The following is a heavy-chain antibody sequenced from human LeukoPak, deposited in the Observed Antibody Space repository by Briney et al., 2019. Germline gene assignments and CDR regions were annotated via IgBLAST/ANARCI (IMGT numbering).Heavy chain of an antibody. D-gene: IGHD4/OR15-4a*01. V-gene: IGHV4-34*01. Sequence: SETLSLTCAVYGGSFSGYYWSWIRQPPGKGLEWIGEINHSGSTNYNPSLKSRVTISVDTSKNQFSLKLSSVTAADTAVYYCTRLKDFANADHWGQGTLVTVSS. CDR2: INHSGST. J-gene: IGHJ4*02. CDR1: GGSFSGYY. CDR3: TRLKDFANADH.